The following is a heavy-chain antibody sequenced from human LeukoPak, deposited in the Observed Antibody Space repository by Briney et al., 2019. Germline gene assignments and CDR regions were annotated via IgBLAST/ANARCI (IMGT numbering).Heavy chain of an antibody. CDR1: RFTVSSNY. V-gene: IGHV3-53*01. J-gene: IGHJ3*02. Sequence: GGSLRLSCAASRFTVSSNYMSWVRQAPGKGLEWVSVIYSGGSTYYADSVKGRFTISRDNSKNTLYLQMNSLRAEDTAVYYCARDMGYGQGAFDIWGQGTMVTVSS. CDR3: ARDMGYGQGAFDI. CDR2: IYSGGST. D-gene: IGHD2-15*01.